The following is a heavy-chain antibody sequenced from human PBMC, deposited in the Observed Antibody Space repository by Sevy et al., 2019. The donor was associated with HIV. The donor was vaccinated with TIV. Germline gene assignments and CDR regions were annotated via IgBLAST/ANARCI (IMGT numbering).Heavy chain of an antibody. J-gene: IGHJ4*02. Sequence: GGSLRLSCAASGFSFRDYRMHWVRQAPGKGLEWVAVISYDGRNNKYNADSVKGPFTISRDNSKNTLYLQMNSLRAEDTAIYYCARDRGEILSSAFDYWGQGTLVTVSS. CDR3: ARDRGEILSSAFDY. V-gene: IGHV3-30*03. CDR2: ISYDGRNNK. D-gene: IGHD3-16*01. CDR1: GFSFRDYR.